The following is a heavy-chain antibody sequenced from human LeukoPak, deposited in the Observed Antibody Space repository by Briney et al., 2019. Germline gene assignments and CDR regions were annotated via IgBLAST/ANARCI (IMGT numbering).Heavy chain of an antibody. Sequence: GGSLRLSCAASGFTFSSYAMHWVRQAPGKGLEWVAVISYDGSNKYYADSVKGRFTISRDNSKNTLYLQMNSLRAEDTAVYYCARDRPYDFWSGYYFGRYYYYGMDVWGRGTTVTVSS. V-gene: IGHV3-30-3*01. CDR2: ISYDGSNK. CDR3: ARDRPYDFWSGYYFGRYYYYGMDV. D-gene: IGHD3-3*01. CDR1: GFTFSSYA. J-gene: IGHJ6*02.